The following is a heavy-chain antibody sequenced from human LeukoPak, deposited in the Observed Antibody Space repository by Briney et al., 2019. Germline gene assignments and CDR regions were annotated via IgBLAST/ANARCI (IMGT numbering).Heavy chain of an antibody. CDR2: ISGSGGST. Sequence: PGGSLRLSCAASGFTFSSYGMHWVRQAPGKGLEWVSAISGSGGSTYYADSVKGRFTISRDNSKNTLYLQMNSLRAEDTAVYYCARGWELLFDYWGQGTLVTVSS. CDR1: GFTFSSYG. V-gene: IGHV3-23*01. D-gene: IGHD1-26*01. CDR3: ARGWELLFDY. J-gene: IGHJ4*02.